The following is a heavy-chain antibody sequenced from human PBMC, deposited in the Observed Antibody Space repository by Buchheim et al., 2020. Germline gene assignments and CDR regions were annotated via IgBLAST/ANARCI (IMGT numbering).Heavy chain of an antibody. J-gene: IGHJ4*02. CDR1: GFTFSNYA. V-gene: IGHV3-30*04. CDR3: ARDSVAGSFDY. CDR2: ISYDGRNK. Sequence: QVQLVESGGGVVQPGKSLRLSCAASGFTFSNYALHWVRQAPGKGLEWVAFISYDGRNKYIADSVKGRFTISRDNSKNTLFLHMNSLNPKDTAVYYCARDSVAGSFDYWGQGTL. D-gene: IGHD6-19*01.